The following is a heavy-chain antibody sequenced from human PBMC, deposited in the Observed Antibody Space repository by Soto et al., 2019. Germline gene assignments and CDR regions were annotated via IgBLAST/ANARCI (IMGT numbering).Heavy chain of an antibody. CDR2: INPNSGGT. Sequence: ASVKFSCKASGSTFTGYYMHWVRQALGQGLEWMGWINPNSGGTNYAQKFQGRVTMTRDTSISTAYMELSRLRSDDTAVYYCARDGIAAQYNRFDPWGQGTLVTVSS. V-gene: IGHV1-2*02. J-gene: IGHJ5*02. CDR3: ARDGIAAQYNRFDP. D-gene: IGHD6-6*01. CDR1: GSTFTGYY.